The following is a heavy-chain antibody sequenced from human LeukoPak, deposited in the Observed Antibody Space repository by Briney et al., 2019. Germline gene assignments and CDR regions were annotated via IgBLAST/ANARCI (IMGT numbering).Heavy chain of an antibody. J-gene: IGHJ6*02. D-gene: IGHD5-12*01. CDR1: GFTFNIYG. V-gene: IGHV3-30*03. CDR3: ARGYDYYYYGMDV. CDR2: ISYDEMYQ. Sequence: GGSLRLSCATSGFTFNIYGMHWGRQAPGKGLEWVAGISYDEMYQYYADSVKGRFTISRDNSKNTLYLQMNSLRAEDTAVYYCARGYDYYYYGMDVWGQGTTVTVSS.